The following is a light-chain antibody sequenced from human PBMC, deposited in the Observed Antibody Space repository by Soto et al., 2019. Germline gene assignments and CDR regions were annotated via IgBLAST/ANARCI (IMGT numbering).Light chain of an antibody. CDR2: SAS. CDR1: QTIRSH. Sequence: DIQMTQFPSSLSASVGDRVTITCRASQTIRSHLNWYQQKPGKAPKLLIYSASNLQSGVPSRFSGSGSGTDFTLTISSLQPEDFATYYCQQSYFTPTWTFGQGTKVDIK. V-gene: IGKV1-39*01. CDR3: QQSYFTPTWT. J-gene: IGKJ1*01.